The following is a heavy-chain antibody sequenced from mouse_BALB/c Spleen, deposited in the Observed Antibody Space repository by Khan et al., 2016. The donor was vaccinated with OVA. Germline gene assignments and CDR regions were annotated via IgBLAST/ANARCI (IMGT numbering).Heavy chain of an antibody. CDR3: ARSIYYYVSSYVGAMDY. D-gene: IGHD1-1*01. CDR2: INPNNGGT. CDR1: GYTFTDYN. V-gene: IGHV1-18*01. J-gene: IGHJ4*01. Sequence: VQLKQSGPELVKPGASVKISCKASGYTFTDYNMDWVKQSHGKSLEWIGDINPNNGGTIYNQKFKDKATLTVDKSSSTAYMELRSLTSDDTAIYYCARSIYYYVSSYVGAMDYWGQGTSVTVSS.